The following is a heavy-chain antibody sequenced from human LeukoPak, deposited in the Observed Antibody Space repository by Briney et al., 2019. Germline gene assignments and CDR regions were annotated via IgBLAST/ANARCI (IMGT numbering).Heavy chain of an antibody. V-gene: IGHV1-69*05. CDR1: GGTFSSYA. D-gene: IGHD1-26*01. CDR3: ASSIVGARDDAFDI. CDR2: IIPILGTA. Sequence: GASVKVSCKASGGTFSSYAISWVRQAPGQGLEWMGGIIPILGTANYAQKFQGRVTIATDESTSTAYMELSSLRSEDTAVYYCASSIVGARDDAFDIWGQGTMVTVSS. J-gene: IGHJ3*02.